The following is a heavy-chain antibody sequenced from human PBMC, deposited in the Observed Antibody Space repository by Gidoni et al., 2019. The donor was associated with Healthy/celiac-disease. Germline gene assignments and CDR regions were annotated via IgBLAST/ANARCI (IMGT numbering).Heavy chain of an antibody. V-gene: IGHV3-30*18. CDR3: AKDYYQYSSSWFYYFDY. J-gene: IGHJ4*02. Sequence: QVQLVESGGGVVQPGRSLRLSCAAAGFPFTTYGMHVVRQAPGKGLEWVAVISYDGSNKHHADSVKGRFTISRDNSKNTLYLQMNSLRAEDTAVYYCAKDYYQYSSSWFYYFDYWGQGTLVTVSS. D-gene: IGHD6-13*01. CDR2: ISYDGSNK. CDR1: GFPFTTYG.